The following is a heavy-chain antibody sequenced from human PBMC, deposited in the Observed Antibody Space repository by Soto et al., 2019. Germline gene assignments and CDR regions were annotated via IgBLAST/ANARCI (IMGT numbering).Heavy chain of an antibody. CDR1: GFTFSNAW. Sequence: GGSLRVSCAASGFTFSNAWMSWVRQAPGKGLEWVGRIKSKTDGGTTDYAAPVKGRFTISRDDSKNTLYLQMNSLKTEDTAVYYCTTGHQDMAAAFPYDYIWGSYRPYASWGQGTLVTVSS. CDR3: TTGHQDMAAAFPYDYIWGSYRPYAS. D-gene: IGHD3-16*02. J-gene: IGHJ5*02. V-gene: IGHV3-15*01. CDR2: IKSKTDGGTT.